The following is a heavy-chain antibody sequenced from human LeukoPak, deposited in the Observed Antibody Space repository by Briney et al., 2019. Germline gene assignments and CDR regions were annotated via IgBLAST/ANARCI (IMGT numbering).Heavy chain of an antibody. CDR3: ARTYDSSGYYDPYYFDY. Sequence: GASVKVSCKASGYTFTSYGISWVRQAPGQGLEWMGWISAYNGNTNYAQKLQGRVTMTTDTSMSTAYMELRSLRSDDTAVYYCARTYDSSGYYDPYYFDYWGQGTLVTVSS. CDR1: GYTFTSYG. V-gene: IGHV1-18*01. D-gene: IGHD3-22*01. J-gene: IGHJ4*02. CDR2: ISAYNGNT.